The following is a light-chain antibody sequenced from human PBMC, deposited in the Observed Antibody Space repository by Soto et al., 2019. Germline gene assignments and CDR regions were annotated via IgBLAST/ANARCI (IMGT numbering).Light chain of an antibody. CDR3: QQSDSTPLT. V-gene: IGKV1-5*03. CDR2: KAS. CDR1: QSVGRW. J-gene: IGKJ4*01. Sequence: DIHMTQSPSTLSSSVGDKISITCRASQSVGRWLAWYQQKPGKAPEVLIYKASSLESGVPSRFSGSGSGTDFTLTISSLQPEDFATYYCQQSDSTPLTFGGGTKVDIK.